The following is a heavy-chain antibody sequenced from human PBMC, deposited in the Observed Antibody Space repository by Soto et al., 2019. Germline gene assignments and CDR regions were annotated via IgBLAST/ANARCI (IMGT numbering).Heavy chain of an antibody. J-gene: IGHJ2*01. CDR1: GGTFSSYT. CDR3: ARGNHRWLQLWYFDL. V-gene: IGHV1-69*12. D-gene: IGHD5-12*01. CDR2: IIPIFGTA. Sequence: QVQLVQSGAEVKKPGSSVTVSCKASGGTFSSYTISWVRQAPGQGLEWMGGIIPIFGTANYAQQLQGRVTITADESTSTAYMELSSLRSEDTAVYYCARGNHRWLQLWYFDLWGRGTLVTVSS.